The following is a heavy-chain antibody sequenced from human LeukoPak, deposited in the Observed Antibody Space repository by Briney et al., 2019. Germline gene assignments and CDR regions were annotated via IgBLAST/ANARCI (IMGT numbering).Heavy chain of an antibody. CDR1: GFTFSSYG. Sequence: GRSLRLSCAASGFTFSSYGMHWVRQAPGKGLEWVAVIWYDGSNKYYADSVKGRFTISRDNSKNTLYLQINSLRAEDTAVYYCARDTEGSGSYYQFDYWGQGTLVTVSS. V-gene: IGHV3-33*01. CDR3: ARDTEGSGSYYQFDY. CDR2: IWYDGSNK. D-gene: IGHD3-10*01. J-gene: IGHJ4*02.